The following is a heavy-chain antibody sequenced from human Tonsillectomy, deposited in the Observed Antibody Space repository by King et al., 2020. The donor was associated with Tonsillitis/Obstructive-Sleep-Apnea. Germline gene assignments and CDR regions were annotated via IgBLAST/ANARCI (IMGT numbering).Heavy chain of an antibody. CDR3: AGGGIGYDFACYI. D-gene: IGHD5-12*01. J-gene: IGHJ3*02. Sequence: QLVQSGAEVKEPGESLRISCKGSGYSFTSYWINWVRHMPGKGLEWRGRIDPSDAYTNYSPSCQGHVTFSVDKSISTAHLQWSSLRASDNAMYYCAGGGIGYDFACYIWGQGTMVTVSS. CDR1: GYSFTSYW. CDR2: IDPSDAYT. V-gene: IGHV5-10-1*01.